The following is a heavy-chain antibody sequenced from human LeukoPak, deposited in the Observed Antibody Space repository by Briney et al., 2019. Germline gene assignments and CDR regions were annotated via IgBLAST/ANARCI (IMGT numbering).Heavy chain of an antibody. V-gene: IGHV4-31*03. J-gene: IGHJ6*02. Sequence: SETLSLTCTVSGGSISSGGYYWSWIRQHPGKGLEWIGYIYYSGSTYYNPSLKSRVTISVDTSKNQFSLRLSSVTAADTAVYYCARDKVKSSGYYYDLAVWYYYGMDVWGQGTTVAVSS. CDR2: IYYSGST. CDR1: GGSISSGGYY. CDR3: ARDKVKSSGYYYDLAVWYYYGMDV. D-gene: IGHD3-22*01.